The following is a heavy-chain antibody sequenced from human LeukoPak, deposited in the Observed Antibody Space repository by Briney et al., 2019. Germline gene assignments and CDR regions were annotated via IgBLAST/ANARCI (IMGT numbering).Heavy chain of an antibody. D-gene: IGHD2-2*01. J-gene: IGHJ4*02. CDR1: GFTFSSYS. CDR3: IRRDCGSTSCYEN. V-gene: IGHV3-21*04. Sequence: GGTLRPSCAASGFTFSSYSMNWVRQAPGKGLEWVSSISSSSSYIYYADSVKGRFTISRDNAKKSMYLEMNSLRAEDTAVYYCIRRDCGSTSCYENWGQGTLVTVSS. CDR2: ISSSSSYI.